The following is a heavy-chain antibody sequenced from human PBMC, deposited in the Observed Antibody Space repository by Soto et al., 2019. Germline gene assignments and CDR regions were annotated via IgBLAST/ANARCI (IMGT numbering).Heavy chain of an antibody. CDR1: GDSISSSTYY. CDR2: MFYSGNT. J-gene: IGHJ5*02. V-gene: IGHV4-39*01. D-gene: IGHD3-3*01. CDR3: ARSPIDITIFGVVIPGWFDP. Sequence: SETLSLTCTVSGDSISSSTYYWGWLRQPPGKGLEWIGSMFYSGNTYYNPSLKSRVTLSIDTSKNQFSLKLNSVTAADTAVYYCARSPIDITIFGVVIPGWFDPWGQGTLVTVSS.